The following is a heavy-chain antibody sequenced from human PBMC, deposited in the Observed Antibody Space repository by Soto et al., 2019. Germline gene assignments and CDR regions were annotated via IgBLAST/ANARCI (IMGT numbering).Heavy chain of an antibody. CDR3: ARDRGGSLPGGFDY. J-gene: IGHJ4*02. CDR2: ISSSGTYI. Sequence: DVQLVESGGGLVKPGGSLRLSCAPSGFAFSGYNMNWVRQAPGRGLEWVSFISSSGTYIYYADSVRGRFTISRDNAKSSLYLQMNNLRDEDTAVYFCARDRGGSLPGGFDYWGQGTLVTVSS. V-gene: IGHV3-21*02. D-gene: IGHD1-26*01. CDR1: GFAFSGYN.